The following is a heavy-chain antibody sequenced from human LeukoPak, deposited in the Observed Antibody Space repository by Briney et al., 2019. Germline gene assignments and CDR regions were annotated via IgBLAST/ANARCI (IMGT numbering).Heavy chain of an antibody. CDR3: ARGLALKRWFGELYGMDV. CDR1: GYTFTSYD. Sequence: ASVKVPCKASGYTFTSYDINWVRQATGQGLEWMGWMNPNSGNTGYAQKFQGRVTMTRNTSISTAYMELSSLRSEDTAVYYCARGLALKRWFGELYGMDVWGQGTTVTVSS. V-gene: IGHV1-8*01. CDR2: MNPNSGNT. J-gene: IGHJ6*02. D-gene: IGHD3-10*01.